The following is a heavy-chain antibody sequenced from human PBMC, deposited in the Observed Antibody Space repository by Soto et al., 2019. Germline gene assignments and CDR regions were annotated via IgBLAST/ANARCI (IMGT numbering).Heavy chain of an antibody. Sequence: SETLSLTCAVSGFSISNNNWWTWVRQPPGKGLEWVGDIYHTGITNYSPSLKSRVTISVDNSKNQFSLRLTSVTAADTAVYYCARFGSSGLYYYFGMDVWGQGTTVTVSS. CDR1: GFSISNNNW. CDR2: IYHTGIT. J-gene: IGHJ6*02. CDR3: ARFGSSGLYYYFGMDV. D-gene: IGHD6-6*01. V-gene: IGHV4-4*02.